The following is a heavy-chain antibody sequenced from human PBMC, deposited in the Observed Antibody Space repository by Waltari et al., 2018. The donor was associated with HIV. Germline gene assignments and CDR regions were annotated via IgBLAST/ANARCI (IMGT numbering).Heavy chain of an antibody. V-gene: IGHV3-30*18. CDR3: AKDPFGGVIATDAFDI. CDR1: GCTFSSYG. D-gene: IGHD3-16*02. J-gene: IGHJ3*02. Sequence: QVQLVESGGGVVQPGRSLRLSCAASGCTFSSYGLPLFLQAPGKGLAWRAVISYDGSNKYYADSVKGRFTISRDNSKNTLYLQMNSLRAEDTAVYYCAKDPFGGVIATDAFDIWGQGTMVTVSS. CDR2: ISYDGSNK.